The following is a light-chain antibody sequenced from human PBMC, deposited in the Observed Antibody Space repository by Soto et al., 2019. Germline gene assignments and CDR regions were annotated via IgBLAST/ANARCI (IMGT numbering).Light chain of an antibody. V-gene: IGLV2-8*01. CDR1: SSDIGAYNY. CDR2: EVT. Sequence: QSALTQPPSASGSPGQSVTISCAGTSSDIGAYNYVSWYQQHPGKTPKLMIYEVTKRPSGVPDRFSASKSGNTASLTVSGLQAEDEADYYCSSHGGANKFYVFGTGTKVTAL. CDR3: SSHGGANKFYV. J-gene: IGLJ1*01.